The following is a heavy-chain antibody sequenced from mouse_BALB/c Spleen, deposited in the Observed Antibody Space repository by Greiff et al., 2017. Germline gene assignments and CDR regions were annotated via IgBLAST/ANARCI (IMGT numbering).Heavy chain of an antibody. CDR1: GYTFTSYW. Sequence: QVQLQQPGAELVRPGASVKLSCKASGYTFTSYWINWVKQRPGQGLEWIGNIYPSDSYTNYNQKFKDKATLTVDKSSSTAYMQLSSPTSEDSAVYYCTFYDYDDYFDYWGQGTTLTVSS. J-gene: IGHJ2*01. CDR2: IYPSDSYT. V-gene: IGHV1-69*02. D-gene: IGHD2-4*01. CDR3: TFYDYDDYFDY.